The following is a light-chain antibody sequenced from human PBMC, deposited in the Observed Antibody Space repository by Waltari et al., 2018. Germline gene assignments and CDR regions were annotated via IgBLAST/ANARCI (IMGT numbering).Light chain of an antibody. V-gene: IGLV2-11*01. CDR2: SVT. CDR1: SGYVGCYYY. Sequence: QSALTQPRSVSGSPGQSVTISCTGTSGYVGCYYYVSWYQQYPGKAPKLLIYSVTRRPSGVPDRFSGSRSGNTASLTISGLQPEDEADYYCSSYAGSDTYILFGGGTKLTVL. CDR3: SSYAGSDTYIL. J-gene: IGLJ2*01.